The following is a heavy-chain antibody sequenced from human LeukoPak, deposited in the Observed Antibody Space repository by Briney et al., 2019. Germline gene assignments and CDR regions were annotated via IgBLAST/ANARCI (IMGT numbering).Heavy chain of an antibody. CDR1: GFSLSTRGMC. CDR3: ARSPSGLDCSGGSCYSIFGY. CDR2: IDWDDDK. V-gene: IGHV2-70*11. J-gene: IGHJ4*02. D-gene: IGHD2-15*01. Sequence: SGPALVKPTQTLTLTCTFSGFSLSTRGMCVNWIRQPPGKALEWLARIDWDDDKYYRTSLKTRLTISKDTSKNQVVLSMTNMDPEDTATYYCARSPSGLDCSGGSCYSIFGYWGQGSRVTVSS.